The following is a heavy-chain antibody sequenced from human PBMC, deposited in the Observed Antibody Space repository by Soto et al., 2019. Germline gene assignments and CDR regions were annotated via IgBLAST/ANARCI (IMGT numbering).Heavy chain of an antibody. CDR2: IYYSGST. J-gene: IGHJ3*02. Sequence: PSETLSLTCTVSGGSISRYYWSWIRQRPGKGLEWIGYIYYSGSTNYNPSLKSRVTISVDTSKNQFSLKLSSVTAADTAVYYCARESEPDAFDIWGQGTMVTVS. V-gene: IGHV4-59*01. CDR3: ARESEPDAFDI. CDR1: GGSISRYY.